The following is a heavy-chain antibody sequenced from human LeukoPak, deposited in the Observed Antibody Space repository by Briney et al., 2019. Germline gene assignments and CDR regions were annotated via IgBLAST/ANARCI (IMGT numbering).Heavy chain of an antibody. D-gene: IGHD6-13*01. CDR2: ISYDGSNK. V-gene: IGHV3-30*18. J-gene: IGHJ3*02. CDR1: GFYG. Sequence: PGGSLRLSCAASGFYGMHWVRQAPGKAPERVAVISYDGSNKYYADFVKRRFTISRDNSKNTLYLQMNSLRAEDTAVYYCAKALQQLDFLYDAFDIWGQGTMVTVSS. CDR3: AKALQQLDFLYDAFDI.